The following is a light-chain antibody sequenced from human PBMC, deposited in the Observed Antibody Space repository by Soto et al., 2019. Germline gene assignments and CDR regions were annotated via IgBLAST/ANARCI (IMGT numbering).Light chain of an antibody. V-gene: IGKV3-20*01. CDR1: QSVSSSY. Sequence: VITDCPVTSALSSGESAALPCRASQSVSSSYLAWYQQKPGEARRLLIYGASSRATGIPDRFSGSGYGTDFTLTISRVAPEVSAVYYCQQYGTPPTFGQGTKVDIK. CDR3: QQYGTPPT. J-gene: IGKJ1*01. CDR2: GAS.